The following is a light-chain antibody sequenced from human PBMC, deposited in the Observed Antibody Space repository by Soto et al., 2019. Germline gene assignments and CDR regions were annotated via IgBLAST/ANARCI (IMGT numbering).Light chain of an antibody. J-gene: IGLJ1*01. Sequence: QSVLTQRRSVSGSPGQSVTISCTGTSSDVGGYNYVSWYRQHPGKAPKLMIYDVSKRPSGVPDRFSGSKSGNTASLTISGLQAEDEADYYCCSYAGSYTWVFVTGTKLTVL. V-gene: IGLV2-11*01. CDR2: DVS. CDR1: SSDVGGYNY. CDR3: CSYAGSYTWV.